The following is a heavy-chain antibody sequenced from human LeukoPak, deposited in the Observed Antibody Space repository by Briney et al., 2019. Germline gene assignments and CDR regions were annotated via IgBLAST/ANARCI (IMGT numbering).Heavy chain of an antibody. V-gene: IGHV3-48*03. CDR3: ARDTYYGGNGGNGVDV. CDR2: ISSSGSTI. CDR1: GFTFSSYE. J-gene: IGHJ6*02. Sequence: GGSLRLSCAASGFTFSSYEMNWVRQAPGKGLEWASYISSSGSTIYYADSVKGRFTISRDNAKNSLYLQMNSLRAEDTAVYYCARDTYYGGNGGNGVDVWGQGTTVTVSS. D-gene: IGHD4-23*01.